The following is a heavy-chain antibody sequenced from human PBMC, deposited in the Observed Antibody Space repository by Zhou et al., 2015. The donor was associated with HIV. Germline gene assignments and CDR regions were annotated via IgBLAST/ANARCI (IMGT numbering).Heavy chain of an antibody. Sequence: QVQLVQSGAEVKKPGSSVKVSCKASGGTFSSYAISWVRQAPGQGLEWMGGIIPIFGTANYAQKFQGRVTITADESTSTAYMELSSLRSEDTAVYYCRHKNLGYCSSTSCYLDYWGQGTLVTVSS. J-gene: IGHJ4*02. CDR3: RHKNLGYCSSTSCYLDY. CDR1: GGTFSSYA. D-gene: IGHD2-2*01. CDR2: IIPIFGTA. V-gene: IGHV1-69*01.